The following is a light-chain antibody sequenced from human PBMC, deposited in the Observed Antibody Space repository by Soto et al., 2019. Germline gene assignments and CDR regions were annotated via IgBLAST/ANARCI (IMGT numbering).Light chain of an antibody. V-gene: IGKV3D-20*02. Sequence: EIVLTQSPGTLSLSPGERATLSCRASQSVSSSYLAWYQQKPGQAPRLLIYDASSRATGIPDRFSGSGSGTDFTLTISSLEPEDFAVYYCQQRSSAITFGQGTRLENK. CDR1: QSVSSSY. CDR2: DAS. CDR3: QQRSSAIT. J-gene: IGKJ5*01.